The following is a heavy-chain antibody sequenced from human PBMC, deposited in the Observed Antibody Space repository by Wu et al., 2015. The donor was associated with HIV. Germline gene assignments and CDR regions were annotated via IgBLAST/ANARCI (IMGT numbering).Heavy chain of an antibody. V-gene: IGHV1-24*01. CDR2: FDPEDGET. CDR3: AGGGGRTSMDPFDF. J-gene: IGHJ4*02. CDR1: GYTLTELS. Sequence: QVQLVQSGAEVKKPGASVKVSCKVSGYTLTELSMHWVRQAPGKGLEWMGGFDPEDGETIYAQKFQGRVTITADESTSTAYMDVSSLRSDDTAVYYCAGGGGRTSMDPFDFWGQGHWSPSPQ. D-gene: IGHD5-18*01.